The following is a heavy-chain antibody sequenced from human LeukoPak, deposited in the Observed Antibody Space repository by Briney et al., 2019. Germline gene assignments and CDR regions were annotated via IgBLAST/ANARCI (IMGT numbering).Heavy chain of an antibody. V-gene: IGHV1-18*04. Sequence: ASVKVYRKASGYTFTSYGISWVRQAPGQGLEWMGWISAYNGNTNYAQKLQGRVTMTTDTSTSTAYMELRSLRSDDTAVYYCAGDPSGYVLSLDYWGQGTLVTVSS. J-gene: IGHJ4*02. CDR2: ISAYNGNT. D-gene: IGHD5-12*01. CDR1: GYTFTSYG. CDR3: AGDPSGYVLSLDY.